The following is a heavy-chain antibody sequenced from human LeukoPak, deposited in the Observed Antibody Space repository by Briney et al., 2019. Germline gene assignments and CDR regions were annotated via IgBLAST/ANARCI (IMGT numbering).Heavy chain of an antibody. Sequence: ASVKVSCKASGYTFTSYGISWVRQAPGQGLEWMGWIRAYNGNTNYAQKLQGRVTMTTDTSTSTAYMELRSLRSDDTGVYYCARDLGGAVVGLIPLFDYWGEGTLVTVSS. CDR2: IRAYNGNT. CDR1: GYTFTSYG. J-gene: IGHJ4*02. D-gene: IGHD6-13*01. V-gene: IGHV1-18*01. CDR3: ARDLGGAVVGLIPLFDY.